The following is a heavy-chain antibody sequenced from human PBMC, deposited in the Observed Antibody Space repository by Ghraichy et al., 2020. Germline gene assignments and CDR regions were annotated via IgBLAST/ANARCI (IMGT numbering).Heavy chain of an antibody. V-gene: IGHV3-23*01. CDR2: ISGSGGST. CDR1: GFTFSSYA. Sequence: LSLTCAASGFTFSSYAMSWVRQAPGKGLEWVSAISGSGGSTYYADSVKGRFTISRDNSKNTLYLQMNSLRAEDTAVYYCAKEDYYDSSGYSPFDYWGQGTLVTVSS. CDR3: AKEDYYDSSGYSPFDY. D-gene: IGHD3-22*01. J-gene: IGHJ4*02.